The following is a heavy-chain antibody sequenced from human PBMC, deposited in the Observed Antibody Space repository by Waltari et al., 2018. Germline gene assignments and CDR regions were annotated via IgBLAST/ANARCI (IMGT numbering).Heavy chain of an antibody. Sequence: QVPLVESGGGVVQSGGSLRLSCAAYGFPVSDRGMHWARQAPGKGLEWVAFISYEGSDKVFGVSVKGRFTISRDNAKNTVSLLMNSLKSEDTAVYYCATTIISPGAFDVWGQGTMVSVSS. CDR2: ISYEGSDK. CDR1: GFPVSDRG. J-gene: IGHJ3*01. CDR3: ATTIISPGAFDV. D-gene: IGHD1-1*01. V-gene: IGHV3-30*03.